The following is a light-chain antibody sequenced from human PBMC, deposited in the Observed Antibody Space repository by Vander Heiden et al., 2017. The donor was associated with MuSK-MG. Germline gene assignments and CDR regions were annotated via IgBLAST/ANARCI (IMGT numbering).Light chain of an antibody. CDR1: QSLLHSNGYNY. CDR3: RQALQTPYT. V-gene: IGKV2-28*01. J-gene: IGKJ2*01. CDR2: LGS. Sequence: DLVMTQSPLSLPFTPGKLASISCMSSQSLLHSNGYNYLDWYLQKPGQSPQLLIYLGSNRASGVPDRFSGSGSGTDFTLKISRVEAEDVGVYYCRQALQTPYTFGQGTKLEIK.